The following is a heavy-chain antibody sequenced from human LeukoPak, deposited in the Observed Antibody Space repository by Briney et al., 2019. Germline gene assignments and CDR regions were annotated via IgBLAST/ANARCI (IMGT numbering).Heavy chain of an antibody. D-gene: IGHD4-17*01. CDR2: INAGNGNT. CDR3: ARVWGYGEFWFDP. CDR1: GYTFTSYA. Sequence: ASVKVSCKASGYTFTSYAMHWVRQAPGQRLEWMGWINAGNGNTKYSQKFQGRVTITRDTSASTAYMELSSPRSGDTAVYYCARVWGYGEFWFDPWGQGTLVTVSS. J-gene: IGHJ5*02. V-gene: IGHV1-3*01.